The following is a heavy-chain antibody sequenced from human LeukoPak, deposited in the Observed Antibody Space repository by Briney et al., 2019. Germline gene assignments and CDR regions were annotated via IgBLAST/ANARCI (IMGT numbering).Heavy chain of an antibody. Sequence: GGSLRLSCAASGFTFSSYGMHWVRQAPGKGLEWVAFIRYDGSNKYYADSVKGRFTISRDNSKNTLYLQMNSLRAEDTAVYYCAKAKKHSEYSSSDYWGQGTLVTVSS. V-gene: IGHV3-30*02. CDR3: AKAKKHSEYSSSDY. D-gene: IGHD6-6*01. J-gene: IGHJ4*02. CDR2: IRYDGSNK. CDR1: GFTFSSYG.